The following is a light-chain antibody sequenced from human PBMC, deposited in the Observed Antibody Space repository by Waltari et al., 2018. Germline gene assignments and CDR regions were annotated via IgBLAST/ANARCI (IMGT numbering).Light chain of an antibody. V-gene: IGKV3D-15*01. CDR1: QNVANN. CDR3: QHYSDLPLT. Sequence: EIVMTQSPATLSVSPGEGATLSCRASQNVANNLAWYQQKSGQAPRLLIYGASTRATGIPVRCSGSGSGTDFALTISSLQSEDSAVYYCQHYSDLPLTFGGGTKVEI. CDR2: GAS. J-gene: IGKJ4*01.